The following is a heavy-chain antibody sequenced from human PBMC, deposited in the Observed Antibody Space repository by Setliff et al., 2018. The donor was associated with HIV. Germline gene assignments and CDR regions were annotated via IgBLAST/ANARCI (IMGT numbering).Heavy chain of an antibody. Sequence: GASVKVSCKASGGTFSSYTISWVRQAPGQGLEWMGGIIPIFGTTNYAQKFQGRVTITADESTSTAYMELSSLRSEDTAVYYCAMSMTTYPVSRAFDIWGQGTMVTV. CDR3: AMSMTTYPVSRAFDI. V-gene: IGHV1-69*13. CDR1: GGTFSSYT. J-gene: IGHJ3*02. D-gene: IGHD4-4*01. CDR2: IIPIFGTT.